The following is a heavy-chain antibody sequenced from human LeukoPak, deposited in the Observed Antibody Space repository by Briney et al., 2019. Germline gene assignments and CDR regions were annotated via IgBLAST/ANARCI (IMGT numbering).Heavy chain of an antibody. J-gene: IGHJ4*02. D-gene: IGHD2-2*01. CDR2: IIPIFGTA. V-gene: IGHV1-69*05. CDR3: ATFDDCSSTSCFYYFDY. CDR1: GGTFSSYA. Sequence: ASVKVSCKASGGTFSSYAISWVRQAPGQGLEWMGGIIPIFGTANYAQKFQGRVTITTDESTSTAYMELSSLRSEDTAVYYCATFDDCSSTSCFYYFDYWGQGTLVTVSS.